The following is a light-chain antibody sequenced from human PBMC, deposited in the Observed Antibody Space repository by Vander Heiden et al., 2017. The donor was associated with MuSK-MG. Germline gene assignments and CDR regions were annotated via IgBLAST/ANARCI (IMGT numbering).Light chain of an antibody. J-gene: IGKJ2*01. CDR3: QQYGRSLYT. V-gene: IGKV3-20*01. Sequence: IVWTQSSGSLSLSPVERATLSCRSNQSVSSSYLAWYQQKPGQAPRLLIYAASSRATGIPDRFSGSGSGADFTLTISRLEPEDFAVYYCQQYGRSLYTFGQGTKLEIK. CDR1: QSVSSSY. CDR2: AAS.